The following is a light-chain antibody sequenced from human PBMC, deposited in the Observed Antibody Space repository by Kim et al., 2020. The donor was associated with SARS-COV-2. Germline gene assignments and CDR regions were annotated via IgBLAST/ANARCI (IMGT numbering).Light chain of an antibody. CDR1: QSVSSD. Sequence: SPGERATLSCRASQSVSSDLAWYQHKPGQGPRLLIYGASTRATGIPARFSGSGSGTEFTLTISSLQSEDFAVYYCQQYKNWPPVTFGGGTKLEI. CDR2: GAS. V-gene: IGKV3-15*01. J-gene: IGKJ4*01. CDR3: QQYKNWPPVT.